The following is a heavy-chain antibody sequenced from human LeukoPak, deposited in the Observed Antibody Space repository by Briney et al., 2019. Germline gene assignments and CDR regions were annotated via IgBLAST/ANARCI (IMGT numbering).Heavy chain of an antibody. CDR3: VRGIRFVAAAGRNWFDP. Sequence: SGTLSLTCTVSGGSISSVYWSWRRQRAGKGREWSGRIYTGGGTHSKPSLRSGDTISVETFQSQFPLMLCTVSDASTRVCNCVRGIRFVAAAGRNWFDPWGQGTLVTVSS. V-gene: IGHV4-4*07. D-gene: IGHD6-13*01. J-gene: IGHJ5*02. CDR1: GGSISSVY. CDR2: IYTGGGT.